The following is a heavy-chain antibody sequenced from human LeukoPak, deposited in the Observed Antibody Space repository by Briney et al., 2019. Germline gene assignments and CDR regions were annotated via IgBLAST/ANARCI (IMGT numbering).Heavy chain of an antibody. V-gene: IGHV4-59*01. CDR3: ARGPYGSGSYALHGGAFDI. Sequence: PSETLSLTCTVSGGSISSYYWSWIRQPPGKGLEWIGYIYYSGSTNYNPSLKSRVTISVDTSKNQFSLKLSSVTAADTAVYYCARGPYGSGSYALHGGAFDIWGQGTMVTVSS. CDR1: GGSISSYY. D-gene: IGHD3-10*01. J-gene: IGHJ3*02. CDR2: IYYSGST.